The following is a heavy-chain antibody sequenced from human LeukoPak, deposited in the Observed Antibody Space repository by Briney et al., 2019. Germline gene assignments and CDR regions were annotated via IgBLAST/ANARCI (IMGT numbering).Heavy chain of an antibody. V-gene: IGHV4-39*01. CDR1: GGSISSSTYY. Sequence: PSETLSLTCTVSGGSISSSTYYWGWIRQPPGKGLEWIGSSYSRGNSYFNPSLESRVTISIDTSKNQFSLRLTSVTAADTAVYSCGRHNLPGIAISGGFDNGGGGTLVTVS. J-gene: IGHJ4*02. D-gene: IGHD6-13*01. CDR2: SYSRGNS. CDR3: GRHNLPGIAISGGFDN.